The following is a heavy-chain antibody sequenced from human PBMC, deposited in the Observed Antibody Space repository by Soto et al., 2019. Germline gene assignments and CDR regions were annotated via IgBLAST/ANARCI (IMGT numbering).Heavy chain of an antibody. J-gene: IGHJ4*02. CDR2: IIPIFGTA. CDR3: ARNRRKLLQYTVTAIRPTLDY. V-gene: IGHV1-69*13. CDR1: GGTFSSYA. Sequence: SVKVSCKASGGTFSSYAISWVRQAPGQGLEWMGGIIPIFGTANYAQKFQGRVTITADESTSTAYMELSSLRSEDTAVYYCARNRRKLLQYTVTAIRPTLDYWGQGTLVTVSS. D-gene: IGHD2-21*02.